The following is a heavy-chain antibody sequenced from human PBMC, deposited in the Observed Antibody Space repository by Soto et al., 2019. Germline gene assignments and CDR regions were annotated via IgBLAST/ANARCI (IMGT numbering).Heavy chain of an antibody. CDR2: TYYRSKWYN. V-gene: IGHV6-1*01. D-gene: IGHD6-6*01. J-gene: IGHJ4*02. CDR3: AREKVAEARPPASDY. Sequence: QVQLQQSGPGLVKPSQTLSLTCAISGDSVSSNSAAWNWIRQSPSRGLEWLGRTYYRSKWYNDYAVSVKTQITINPDTSNNQFPLQLNSVTAEDTAVYYCAREKVAEARPPASDYWGQGTLVTVSS. CDR1: GDSVSSNSAA.